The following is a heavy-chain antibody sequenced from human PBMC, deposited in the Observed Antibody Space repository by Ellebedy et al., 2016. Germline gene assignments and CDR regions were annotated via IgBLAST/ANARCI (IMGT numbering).Heavy chain of an antibody. CDR1: GFTFSSYD. CDR2: IGTAGDT. CDR3: ARVEMGSGGNYGMDV. J-gene: IGHJ6*02. D-gene: IGHD2-15*01. Sequence: GESLKISXAASGFTFSSYDMHWVRQATGKGLEWVSAIGTAGDTYYPGSVKGRFTISRENAKNSLYLQMNSLRAEDTAVYYCARVEMGSGGNYGMDVWGQGTTVTVSS. V-gene: IGHV3-13*01.